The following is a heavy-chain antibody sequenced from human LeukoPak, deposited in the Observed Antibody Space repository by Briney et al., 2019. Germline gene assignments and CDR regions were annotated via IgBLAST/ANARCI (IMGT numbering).Heavy chain of an antibody. D-gene: IGHD3-10*01. Sequence: PSETLSLTCSVSGGSISGYYWTWIRQPPGKELEWIGYKYYSGSTNYNPSLKSRLTISVDTSKNQISLKLTSVTAADTAIYYCARHKGSGILDALDFWGQGTLVTVSS. CDR3: ARHKGSGILDALDF. CDR1: GGSISGYY. J-gene: IGHJ3*01. V-gene: IGHV4-59*08. CDR2: KYYSGST.